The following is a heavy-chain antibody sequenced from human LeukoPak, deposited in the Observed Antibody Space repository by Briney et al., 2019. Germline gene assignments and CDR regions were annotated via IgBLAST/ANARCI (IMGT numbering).Heavy chain of an antibody. CDR1: GFTFSSYG. CDR3: VKFPGQGYSSTSYSGDSSFDY. Sequence: EGSLRLSCAASGFTFSSYGMHWVRQAPGKGLEWVAVISYDGSNKYYADSVKGRFTISRDNSKNTLYLQMHSLRSDDTGVYYCVKFPGQGYSSTSYSGDSSFDYWGQGTLVTVSS. D-gene: IGHD6-13*01. V-gene: IGHV3-30*18. J-gene: IGHJ4*02. CDR2: ISYDGSNK.